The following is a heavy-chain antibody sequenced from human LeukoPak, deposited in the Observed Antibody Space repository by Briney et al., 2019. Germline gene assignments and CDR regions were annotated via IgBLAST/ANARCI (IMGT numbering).Heavy chain of an antibody. CDR3: ARAGSAPYIFNWFDP. Sequence: SETLSLTCTVSGGSISSSSYYWGWIRQPPGKGMEWIGYIYYSGSTNYNPSLKSRVTISVDTSKNQFSLKLSSVTAADTAVYYCARAGSAPYIFNWFDPWGQGTLVTVSS. D-gene: IGHD3-16*01. V-gene: IGHV4-61*05. J-gene: IGHJ5*02. CDR2: IYYSGST. CDR1: GGSISSSSYY.